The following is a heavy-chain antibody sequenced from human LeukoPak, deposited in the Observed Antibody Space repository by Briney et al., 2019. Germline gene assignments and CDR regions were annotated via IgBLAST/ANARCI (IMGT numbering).Heavy chain of an antibody. Sequence: GGSLRLSCAASGVTFSDYWMHWVRQAPGKGLLWVSHINTDGSNTNYADSVKGRFTISRDNARNTLYLQMNSLRDEDTAVYYCAREVDVSGGYYYGMDVWGQGTTVTVSS. CDR2: INTDGSNT. CDR3: AREVDVSGGYYYGMDV. J-gene: IGHJ6*02. CDR1: GVTFSDYW. D-gene: IGHD3-10*01. V-gene: IGHV3-74*01.